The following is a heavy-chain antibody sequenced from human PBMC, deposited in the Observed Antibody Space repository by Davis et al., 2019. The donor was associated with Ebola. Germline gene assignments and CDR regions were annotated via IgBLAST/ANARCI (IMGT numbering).Heavy chain of an antibody. CDR2: ISYDGSNK. Sequence: GESLKISCAASGFTFSSYGMHWVRQAPGKGLEWVAVISYDGSNKYYADSVKGRFTISRDNSKNTLYLQMNSLRAEDTAVYYCAKDNGREAYYYYYGMDVWGQGTTVTVSS. D-gene: IGHD1-26*01. CDR1: GFTFSSYG. V-gene: IGHV3-30*18. CDR3: AKDNGREAYYYYYGMDV. J-gene: IGHJ6*02.